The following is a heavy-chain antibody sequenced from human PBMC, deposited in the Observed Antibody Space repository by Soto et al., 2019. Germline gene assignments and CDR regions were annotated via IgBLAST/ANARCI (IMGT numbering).Heavy chain of an antibody. D-gene: IGHD1-7*01. Sequence: WGSLRLSCAASGFTFNSYWMSWVRQAPGKGLEWVANIKQDGSEKYYVDSVKGRFTISRDNAKNSLYLQMNSLRAEDTAVYYCARGSAHNWNYSPLDYWGQGTLVTVSS. CDR1: GFTFNSYW. V-gene: IGHV3-7*01. J-gene: IGHJ4*02. CDR2: IKQDGSEK. CDR3: ARGSAHNWNYSPLDY.